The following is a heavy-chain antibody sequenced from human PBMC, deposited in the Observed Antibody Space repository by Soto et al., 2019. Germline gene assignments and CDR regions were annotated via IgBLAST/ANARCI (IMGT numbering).Heavy chain of an antibody. CDR2: ISSGSSYI. Sequence: PGGSLRLSCAASGFTFSSDWMHWVRQAPGKGLVWVSSISSGSSYIYYADSLKGRFTISRDNAKSSLYLQMNSLRAEDTAVYYCALGEMATVPFDYWGQGTLVTVSS. CDR1: GFTFSSDW. V-gene: IGHV3-21*01. D-gene: IGHD4-4*01. J-gene: IGHJ4*02. CDR3: ALGEMATVPFDY.